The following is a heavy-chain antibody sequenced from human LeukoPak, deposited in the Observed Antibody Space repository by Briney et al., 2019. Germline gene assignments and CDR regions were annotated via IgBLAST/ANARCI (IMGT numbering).Heavy chain of an antibody. CDR3: ARRLYSSSWYYYFDY. V-gene: IGHV7-4-1*02. CDR1: GYTFTSYA. J-gene: IGHJ4*02. Sequence: ASVKVSCKASGYTFTSYAMDWVRQAPGQGLEWMGWINTNTGNPTYAQGFTGRFVFSLDTSVSTAYLQISSLKAEDTAVYYCARRLYSSSWYYYFDYWGQGTLVTVSS. D-gene: IGHD6-13*01. CDR2: INTNTGNP.